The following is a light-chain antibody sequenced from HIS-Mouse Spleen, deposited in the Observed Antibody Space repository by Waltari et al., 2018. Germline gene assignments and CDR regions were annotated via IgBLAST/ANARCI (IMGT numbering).Light chain of an antibody. J-gene: IGLJ2*01. CDR2: EVS. CDR3: SSYAGSNNLV. CDR1: SSDVGGYND. Sequence: QSALTQPPSASGSPGQSVTISCTGTSSDVGGYNDGYWYQQHPRTSPKLMFYEVSKRPAGVPDRFSGSKSGNTASLTVSGLQAEDEADYYCSSYAGSNNLVFGGGTKLTVL. V-gene: IGLV2-8*01.